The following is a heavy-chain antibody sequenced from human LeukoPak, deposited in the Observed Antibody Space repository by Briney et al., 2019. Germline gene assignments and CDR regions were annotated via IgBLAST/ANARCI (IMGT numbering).Heavy chain of an antibody. CDR2: ISAYNGNT. CDR3: ARDTPLKWEPHDYYYGMDV. CDR1: GGTFSSYA. Sequence: ASVKVSCKASGGTFSSYAISWVRQAPGQGLEWMGWISAYNGNTNYAQKLQGRVTMTTDTSTSTAYMELRSLRSDDTAVYYCARDTPLKWEPHDYYYGMDVWGQGTTVTVSS. D-gene: IGHD1-26*01. V-gene: IGHV1-18*01. J-gene: IGHJ6*02.